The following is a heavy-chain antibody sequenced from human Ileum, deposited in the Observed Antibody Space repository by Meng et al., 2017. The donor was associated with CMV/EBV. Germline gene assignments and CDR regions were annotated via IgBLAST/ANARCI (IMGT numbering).Heavy chain of an antibody. Sequence: YTFTDNYIHWVRQAPGQGIEWMGWINPNSGGTNSAQRFQGRVTMTRDTSISTAYMELSRLTSDDTALYYCARGDGYCSGGSCYDFDYWGQGTLVTVSS. CDR3: ARGDGYCSGGSCYDFDY. CDR1: YTFTDNY. J-gene: IGHJ4*02. CDR2: INPNSGGT. V-gene: IGHV1-2*02. D-gene: IGHD2-15*01.